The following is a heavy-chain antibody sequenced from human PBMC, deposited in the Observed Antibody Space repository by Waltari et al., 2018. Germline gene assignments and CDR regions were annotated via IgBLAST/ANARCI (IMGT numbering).Heavy chain of an antibody. CDR2: IRNSGGNT. Sequence: EVQLLESGGGLVQPGGPLRFSCAASGLTFSNYDMAWVRQAPGKGLEWVSGIRNSGGNTYYGDSVKGRFAISRDNSRNTLHLQMNGLRAEDTAIYYCTSWRVVAGTGWFDSWGQGTLVTVSS. V-gene: IGHV3-23*01. CDR3: TSWRVVAGTGWFDS. CDR1: GLTFSNYD. J-gene: IGHJ5*01. D-gene: IGHD2-15*01.